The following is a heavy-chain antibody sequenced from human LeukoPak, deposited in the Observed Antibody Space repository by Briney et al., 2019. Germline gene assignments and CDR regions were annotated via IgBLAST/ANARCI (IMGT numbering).Heavy chain of an antibody. V-gene: IGHV1-18*01. CDR3: AREGYCRGGTCYSFDY. CDR1: GYTFTSYG. J-gene: IGHJ4*02. CDR2: ISTYNGNT. D-gene: IGHD2-15*01. Sequence: ASVKVSCKASGYTFTSYGISWVRQAPGQGLEGMGWISTYNGNTNYAQKVQSRVTMTTDTSTSTAYMELRSLRFEDTAVYFCAREGYCRGGTCYSFDYWGQGTLVTVSS.